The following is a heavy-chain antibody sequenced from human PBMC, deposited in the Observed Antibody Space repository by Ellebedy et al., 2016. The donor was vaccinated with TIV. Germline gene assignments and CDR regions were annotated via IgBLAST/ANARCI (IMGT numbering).Heavy chain of an antibody. CDR1: GFTFSSYW. V-gene: IGHV3-7*01. CDR3: ARYPVRDYDILTGRYYYYYYGMNV. J-gene: IGHJ6*02. Sequence: GGSLRLXCAASGFTFSSYWMSWVRQAPGKGLEWVANIKQDGSEKYYVDSVKGRFTISRDNAKNSLYLQMNSLRAEDTAVYYCARYPVRDYDILTGRYYYYYYGMNVWGQGTTVTVSS. CDR2: IKQDGSEK. D-gene: IGHD3-9*01.